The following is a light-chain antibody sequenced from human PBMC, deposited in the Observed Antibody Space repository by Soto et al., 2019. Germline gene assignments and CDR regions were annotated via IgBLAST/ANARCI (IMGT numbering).Light chain of an antibody. V-gene: IGKV3D-11*01. J-gene: IGKJ1*01. Sequence: EIVLTQSPATLSSFPGDRVTLSCRASQAVNTRLAWYQHKPGQDPTLLIYLASNRAAGVPARFSGSGSGTDFTLTIINVEPEDFAVYYCHQRHSRPRTFGQGTTVDIK. CDR3: HQRHSRPRT. CDR1: QAVNTR. CDR2: LAS.